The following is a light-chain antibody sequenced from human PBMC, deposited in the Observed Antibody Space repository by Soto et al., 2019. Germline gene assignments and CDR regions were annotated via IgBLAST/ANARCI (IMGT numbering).Light chain of an antibody. J-gene: IGLJ1*01. CDR3: SSYTSSGSYV. Sequence: QSALTQPASVPGSPGQSIAISCTGTSSDVGGYNYVSWYQQHPGKAPKLLIYDVNNRPSGASDRFSGSKSGIMASLTISGLQTEDEADYYCSSYTSSGSYVFGTGTKLTVL. V-gene: IGLV2-14*01. CDR2: DVN. CDR1: SSDVGGYNY.